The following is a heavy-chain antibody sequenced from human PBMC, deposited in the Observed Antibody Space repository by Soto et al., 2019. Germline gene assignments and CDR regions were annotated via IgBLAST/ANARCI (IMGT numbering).Heavy chain of an antibody. J-gene: IGHJ5*02. D-gene: IGHD2-15*01. V-gene: IGHV4-31*03. Sequence: PSSSXSLTCTFSGGCIISGGDYLSWIRQHPGKGLEWVGYIYYSGSTYYNPSLKSRVTISVDTSKNQFSLKLSSVTAADTAVYYCERGGDSWRDLRNWFDTWEQGTLLTVYS. CDR2: IYYSGST. CDR3: ERGGDSWRDLRNWFDT. CDR1: GGCIISGGDY.